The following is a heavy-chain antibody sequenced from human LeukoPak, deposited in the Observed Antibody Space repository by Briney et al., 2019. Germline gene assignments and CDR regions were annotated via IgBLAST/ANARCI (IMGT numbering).Heavy chain of an antibody. CDR1: GYSLTSYW. CDR3: ARRSCGSTSCYSAFDI. V-gene: IGHV5-51*01. D-gene: IGHD2-2*02. J-gene: IGHJ3*02. Sequence: GESLQISSKGSGYSLTSYWIGWVRQMPGKGLEWMGIIYPGDSDTRYSPSFQGQVTISADKSISTAYLQWSSLKASDTAMYYCARRSCGSTSCYSAFDIWGQGTMVTVSS. CDR2: IYPGDSDT.